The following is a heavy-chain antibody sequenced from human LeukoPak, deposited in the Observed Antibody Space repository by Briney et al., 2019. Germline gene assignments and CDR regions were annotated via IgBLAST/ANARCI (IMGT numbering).Heavy chain of an antibody. J-gene: IGHJ4*02. CDR1: GFTFSSYA. V-gene: IGHV3-23*01. CDR3: AKDYHIVVVAAATPGLFDY. CDR2: ISGSGGST. Sequence: PGGSLRLSCAASGFTFSSYAMSWVRQAPGKGLEWVSAISGSGGSTYYADSVKGRFTISRDNSKNTLYLQVNSLRAEDTAVYYCAKDYHIVVVAAATPGLFDYWGQGTLVTVSS. D-gene: IGHD2-2*01.